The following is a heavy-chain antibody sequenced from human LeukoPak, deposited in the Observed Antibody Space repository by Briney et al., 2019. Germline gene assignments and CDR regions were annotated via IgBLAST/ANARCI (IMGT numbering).Heavy chain of an antibody. D-gene: IGHD5-18*01. Sequence: SETLSLTCTVSGGSISSSSAYWGWICQPPGKGLEWIGSIYSKNTYYNPSLKSRVTISADTSKNQFSLTLGSVSATDTAVYYCVSPRGFSYGYFDYWGQGTLVTVSS. CDR2: IYSKNT. CDR1: GGSISSSSAY. J-gene: IGHJ4*02. V-gene: IGHV4-39*01. CDR3: VSPRGFSYGYFDY.